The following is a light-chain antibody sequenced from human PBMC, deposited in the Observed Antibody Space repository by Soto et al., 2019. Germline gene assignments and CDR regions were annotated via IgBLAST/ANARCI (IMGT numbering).Light chain of an antibody. CDR3: SSYTSTSTPWV. CDR1: SSDVGAYKF. CDR2: EVS. V-gene: IGLV2-14*01. Sequence: QSVLTQPASVSGSPGQSITIFCSGTSSDVGAYKFVSWYRHHPGKAPQVMIYEVSNRPSGVSNRFSGSKSGNTASLTISGLQPEDEGDYYCSSYTSTSTPWVFGGGTKATVL. J-gene: IGLJ3*02.